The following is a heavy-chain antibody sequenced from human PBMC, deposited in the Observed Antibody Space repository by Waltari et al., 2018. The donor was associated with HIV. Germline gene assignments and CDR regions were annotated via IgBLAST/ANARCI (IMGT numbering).Heavy chain of an antibody. CDR3: ARRAFQGGSLTD. V-gene: IGHV3-9*01. CDR2: VSLNSVVI. CDR1: GFSFADSA. D-gene: IGHD3-16*01. J-gene: IGHJ4*02. Sequence: EVKRVESGGGLRQLGQSLRLACAVSGFSFADSAMHWVRQAPGKGLEWVSSVSLNSVVIGYADSVKGRFTISRDNAKNSLYLQMNSLRSEDTAFYYCARRAFQGGSLTDWGQGTLVTVSS.